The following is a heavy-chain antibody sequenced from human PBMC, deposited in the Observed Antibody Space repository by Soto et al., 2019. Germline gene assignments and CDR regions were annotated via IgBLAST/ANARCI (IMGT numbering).Heavy chain of an antibody. J-gene: IGHJ5*02. CDR1: GGPISSGGYY. Sequence: LSLTCTVSGGPISSGGYYWSWIRQHPGKGLEWIGYIYYSGSTYYNPSLKSRVTISVDTSKNQFSLKLSSVTAADTAVYYCARGPYPSNYVWFDPWGQGTLVTVSS. CDR3: ARGPYPSNYVWFDP. V-gene: IGHV4-31*03. CDR2: IYYSGST. D-gene: IGHD4-4*01.